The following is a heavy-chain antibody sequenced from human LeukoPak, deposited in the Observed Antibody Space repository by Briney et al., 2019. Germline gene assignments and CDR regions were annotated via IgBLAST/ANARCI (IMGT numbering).Heavy chain of an antibody. Sequence: PGGSLRLSCAASGFDFNNYAMSWVRQGPGKRLEWVSAMSGSGYHTYYADSDKTYYADSVKGRFTISRDNSKSTAYLHMNNLRLEDTAIYYCAKGAAIDHWGQGTLVTVSS. CDR1: GFDFNNYA. CDR2: MSGSGYHTYYADSDKT. CDR3: AKGAAIDH. J-gene: IGHJ4*02. V-gene: IGHV3-23*01.